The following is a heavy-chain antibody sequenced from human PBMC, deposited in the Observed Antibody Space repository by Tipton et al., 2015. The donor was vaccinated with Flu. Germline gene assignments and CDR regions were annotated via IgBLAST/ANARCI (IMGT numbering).Heavy chain of an antibody. Sequence: SLRLSCAASGFTFGSYEMHWVRQAPGKGLEWVALIRYDGSNKYYADSVKGRFTISRDNSKDSLYLLIKSLRPEDTAVYYCAKDGWDTSGWYPFDYWGQGTLVTVSS. CDR1: GFTFGSYE. CDR3: AKDGWDTSGWYPFDY. CDR2: IRYDGSNK. D-gene: IGHD6-19*01. J-gene: IGHJ4*02. V-gene: IGHV3-30*02.